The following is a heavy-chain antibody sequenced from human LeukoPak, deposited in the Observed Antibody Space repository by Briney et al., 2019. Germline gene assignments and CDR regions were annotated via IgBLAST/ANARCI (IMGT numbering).Heavy chain of an antibody. CDR2: ISAYNGNT. CDR3: ARDWYCSGGSCYSLIYNYYYGMDV. Sequence: ASVKVSCKASGYTFTSYGISWVRQAPGQGLEWRGWISAYNGNTNYAQKLQGRATMTTDTSTSTAYMELRSLRSDDTAVYYCARDWYCSGGSCYSLIYNYYYGMDVWGQGTTVTVSS. J-gene: IGHJ6*02. CDR1: GYTFTSYG. V-gene: IGHV1-18*01. D-gene: IGHD2-15*01.